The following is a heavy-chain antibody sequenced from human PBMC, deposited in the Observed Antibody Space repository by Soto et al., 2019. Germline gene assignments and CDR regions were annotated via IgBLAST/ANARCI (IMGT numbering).Heavy chain of an antibody. CDR2: ISAYNGNT. CDR3: ARYREGHDYYYGLAV. J-gene: IGHJ6*02. CDR1: GYTFASYG. V-gene: IGHV1-18*01. Sequence: ASVKVSCKASGYTFASYGISWVRQAPGQGLEWMGWISAYNGNTNYAQKLQGRVTMTTDTSTSTAYMELRSLRSDDTAVYYCARYREGHDYYYGLAVWGQGTTVPVSS. D-gene: IGHD1-26*01.